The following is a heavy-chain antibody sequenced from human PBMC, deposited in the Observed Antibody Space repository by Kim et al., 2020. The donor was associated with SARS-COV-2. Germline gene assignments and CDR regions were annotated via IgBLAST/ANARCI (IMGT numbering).Heavy chain of an antibody. Sequence: PILGIANYAQKFQGRVTITADKSTSTAYMELSSLRSEDTAVYYCARPPLLWGQGTLVTVSS. CDR2: PILGIA. CDR3: ARPPLL. V-gene: IGHV1-69*02. J-gene: IGHJ4*02. D-gene: IGHD3-10*01.